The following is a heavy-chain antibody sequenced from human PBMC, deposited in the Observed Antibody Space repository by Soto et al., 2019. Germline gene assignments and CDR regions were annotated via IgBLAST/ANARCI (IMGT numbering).Heavy chain of an antibody. J-gene: IGHJ5*02. CDR3: ASARVHGGEWFDP. CDR1: GGTFSSYT. V-gene: IGHV1-69*02. CDR2: IIPILGIA. Sequence: QVQLVQSGAEVKKPGSSVKVSCKASGGTFSSYTISWVRQAPGQGLEWMGRIIPILGIANYAQKFQGRVTITADKSTSTAYMELSSLRSEDTAVYYCASARVHGGEWFDPWGQGTLVTVSS. D-gene: IGHD2-21*01.